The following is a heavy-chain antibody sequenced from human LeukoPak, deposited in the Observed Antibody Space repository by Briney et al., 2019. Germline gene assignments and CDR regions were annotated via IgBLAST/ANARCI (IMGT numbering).Heavy chain of an antibody. CDR3: AKDRDYYDSGFDY. D-gene: IGHD3-22*01. J-gene: IGHJ4*02. CDR2: IYHSGST. V-gene: IGHV4-4*02. CDR1: GGSISSSNW. Sequence: PSETLSLTCAVSGGSISSSNWWSWVRPPPGKGLEWIGEIYHSGSTNYNPSLKSRVTISVDKSKNQFSLKLSSVTAADTAVYYCAKDRDYYDSGFDYWGQGTLVTVSS.